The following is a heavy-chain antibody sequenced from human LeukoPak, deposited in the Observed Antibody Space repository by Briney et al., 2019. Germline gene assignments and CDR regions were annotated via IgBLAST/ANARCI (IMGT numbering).Heavy chain of an antibody. Sequence: GGSLRLSCAASGFTFDDYAMHWVRQAPGKGLEWVSLISGDGGSTYYADSVKGRFTISRDNSKNSLYLQMNSLRTEDTALYYCASSPEGYILTGYYDYWGQGTLVTVSS. CDR3: ASSPEGYILTGYYDY. J-gene: IGHJ4*02. D-gene: IGHD3-9*01. CDR1: GFTFDDYA. CDR2: ISGDGGST. V-gene: IGHV3-43*02.